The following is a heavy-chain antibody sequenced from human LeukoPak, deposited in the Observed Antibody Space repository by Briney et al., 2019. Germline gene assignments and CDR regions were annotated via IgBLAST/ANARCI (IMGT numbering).Heavy chain of an antibody. CDR2: IDWDDDK. CDR3: ARIRTKRAGHGLDS. CDR1: GFSLSTREMC. V-gene: IGHV2-70*11. Sequence: SGPTLVNPTQTLTLTCTFFGFSLSTREMCVSWIRQPPGKALEWLARIDWDDDKYYRTSLRTRLTISKDTSKNQVVLTMTNMNPADTATYYCARIRTKRAGHGLDSWGQGTLVTVSS. J-gene: IGHJ4*02. D-gene: IGHD6-19*01.